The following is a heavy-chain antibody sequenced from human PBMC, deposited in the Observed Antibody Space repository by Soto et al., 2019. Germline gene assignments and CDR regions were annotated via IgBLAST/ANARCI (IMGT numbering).Heavy chain of an antibody. V-gene: IGHV3-33*01. J-gene: IGHJ6*02. CDR2: IWYDGSDK. Sequence: QVQLVESGGGVVQPGRSLRFSCAASGFTFNTYDMHWVRQAPGKGLEWVAVIWYDGSDKYYGDSVKGRFTISRDNSKNMLYLQMNSLRAEDTAVYYCARDVAHLAYMDVWGQGTTVTVSS. CDR1: GFTFNTYD. D-gene: IGHD2-15*01. CDR3: ARDVAHLAYMDV.